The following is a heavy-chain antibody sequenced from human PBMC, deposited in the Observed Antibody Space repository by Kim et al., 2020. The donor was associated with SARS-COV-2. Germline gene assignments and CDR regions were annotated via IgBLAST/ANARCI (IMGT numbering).Heavy chain of an antibody. CDR2: T. J-gene: IGHJ4*02. V-gene: IGHV4-59*08. Sequence: TSYNPSLKGRVPISVDTSKTQFSLKLSSVTAADTAVYYCARHGRLTGFDFWGQGTLVTVSS. CDR3: ARHGRLTGFDF. D-gene: IGHD1-20*01.